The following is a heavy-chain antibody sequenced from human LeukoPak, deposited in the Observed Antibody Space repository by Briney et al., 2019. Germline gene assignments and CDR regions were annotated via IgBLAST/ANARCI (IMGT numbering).Heavy chain of an antibody. CDR3: ARDRNPRRVPRRVYWFDP. Sequence: GGSLRLSCAASGFTFSSYAMHWVRQAPGKGLEWVAVISYDGSNKYYADSVKGRFTISRDNSKNTLYLQMNSLRAEDTAVYYCARDRNPRRVPRRVYWFDPWGQGTLVTVTS. CDR2: ISYDGSNK. V-gene: IGHV3-30*04. J-gene: IGHJ5*02. CDR1: GFTFSSYA. D-gene: IGHD1-14*01.